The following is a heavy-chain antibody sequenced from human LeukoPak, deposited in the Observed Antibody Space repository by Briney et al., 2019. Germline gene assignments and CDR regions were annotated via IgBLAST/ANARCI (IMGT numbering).Heavy chain of an antibody. D-gene: IGHD6-19*01. Sequence: GGSLRLSCAASGFTFGSYGMHWVRQAPGKGLEWVAFIRYDGSNKYYADSVKGRFTISRDNSKNTLYLQMNSLRAEDTAVYYCAKDQPSIAVAGTFDYWGQGTLVTVSS. CDR2: IRYDGSNK. CDR3: AKDQPSIAVAGTFDY. CDR1: GFTFGSYG. V-gene: IGHV3-30*02. J-gene: IGHJ4*02.